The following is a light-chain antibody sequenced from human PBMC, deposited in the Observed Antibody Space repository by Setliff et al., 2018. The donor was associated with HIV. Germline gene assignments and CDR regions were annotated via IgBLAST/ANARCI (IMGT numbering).Light chain of an antibody. Sequence: DIQMTQSPSFVSASVGDRVTITCRASQGIRTWLAWYQQKPGKAPNLLIFAASTLFTGVPSRFSGSRSGTDFTLTISNLQPDDFATYYCQQSNSFPWTFGQGTKVDIK. J-gene: IGKJ1*01. CDR2: AAS. CDR3: QQSNSFPWT. V-gene: IGKV1-12*01. CDR1: QGIRTW.